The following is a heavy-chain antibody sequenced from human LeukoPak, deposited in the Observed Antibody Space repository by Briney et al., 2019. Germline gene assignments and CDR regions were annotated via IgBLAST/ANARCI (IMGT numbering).Heavy chain of an antibody. D-gene: IGHD3-10*01. CDR2: INHSGST. CDR1: GGSVSSGSYY. Sequence: SETLSLTCTVSGGSVSSGSYYWSWIRQPPGKGLEWIGEINHSGSTNYNPSLKSRVTISVDTSKNQFSLKLSSVTAADTAVYYCARSGWGYGSGSYFHYWGQGTLVTVSS. CDR3: ARSGWGYGSGSYFHY. J-gene: IGHJ4*02. V-gene: IGHV4-39*07.